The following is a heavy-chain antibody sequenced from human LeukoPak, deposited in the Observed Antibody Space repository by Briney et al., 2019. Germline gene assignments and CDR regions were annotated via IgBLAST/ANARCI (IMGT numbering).Heavy chain of an antibody. D-gene: IGHD6-13*01. CDR1: GFTFSTYP. CDR3: ARDPSTARYSNYWANNVFDP. V-gene: IGHV3-30*04. CDR2: ISYDGSKE. Sequence: TSLRLSCAASGFTFSTYPMHWVRQAPGKGLEWVALISYDGSKEFLADSVKGRFSISRDNAKNTLYLQMNSLRAEDTAVYYCARDPSTARYSNYWANNVFDPWGQGTLVTVSS. J-gene: IGHJ5*02.